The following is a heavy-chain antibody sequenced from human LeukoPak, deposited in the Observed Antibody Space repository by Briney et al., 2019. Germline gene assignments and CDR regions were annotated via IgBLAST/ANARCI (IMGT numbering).Heavy chain of an antibody. CDR1: GYTFTSYG. CDR3: ARVDCSSTSCYTFPDYYYYYGMDV. J-gene: IGHJ6*02. CDR2: INPNSGGT. Sequence: GASVKVSCKASGYTFTSYGISWVRQAPGQGLEWMGWINPNSGGTNYAQKSQGRVTMTRDTSISTAYMELSRLRSDDTAVYYCARVDCSSTSCYTFPDYYYYYGMDVWGQGTTVTVSS. V-gene: IGHV1-2*02. D-gene: IGHD2-2*02.